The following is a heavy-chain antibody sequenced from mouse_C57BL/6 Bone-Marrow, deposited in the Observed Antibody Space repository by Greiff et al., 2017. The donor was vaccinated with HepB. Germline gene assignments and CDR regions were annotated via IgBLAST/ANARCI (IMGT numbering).Heavy chain of an antibody. Sequence: QVQLQQPGAELVKPGASVKMSCKASGYTFTSYWITWVKQRPGQGLEWIGDIYPGSGSTNYNEKFKSKATLTVDTSSSTAYMQLSSLTSEDSAVYYCAREGNYYYGTWFAYWGQGTLVTVSA. V-gene: IGHV1-55*01. CDR1: GYTFTSYW. D-gene: IGHD1-1*01. J-gene: IGHJ3*01. CDR2: IYPGSGST. CDR3: AREGNYYYGTWFAY.